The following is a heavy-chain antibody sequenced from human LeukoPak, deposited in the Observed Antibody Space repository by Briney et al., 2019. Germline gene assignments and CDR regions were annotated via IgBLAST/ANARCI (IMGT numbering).Heavy chain of an antibody. CDR1: GGSISSYY. CDR2: IYYSGST. D-gene: IGHD3-3*01. Sequence: SETLSLTCTVSGGSISSYYWSWIRQPPGKGLEWIGYIYYSGSTNYNPSLKSRVTISVDTSKNQFSLKLSSVTAADTAVYYCARERGNYDVWSGYGYYYMDVWGKGTTVTVSS. J-gene: IGHJ6*03. CDR3: ARERGNYDVWSGYGYYYMDV. V-gene: IGHV4-59*12.